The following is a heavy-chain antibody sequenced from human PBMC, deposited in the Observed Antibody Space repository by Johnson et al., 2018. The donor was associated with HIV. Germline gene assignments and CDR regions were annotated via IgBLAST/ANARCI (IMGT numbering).Heavy chain of an antibody. CDR2: IKQDGSAK. Sequence: MQLVESGGGLVQRGGSLRLSCSGSGFSISNYWMSWVRQAPGKGLEWVAYIKQDGSAKHYVDSVEGRFTISRDNAKNSLYLQMNSLRADDTALYYCARGVGSTTVAAFDIWGQGTMVTVSS. CDR1: GFSISNYW. D-gene: IGHD1-26*01. J-gene: IGHJ3*02. V-gene: IGHV3-7*03. CDR3: ARGVGSTTVAAFDI.